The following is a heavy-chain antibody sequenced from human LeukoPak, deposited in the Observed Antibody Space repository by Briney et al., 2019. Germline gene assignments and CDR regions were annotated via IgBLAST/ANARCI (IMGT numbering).Heavy chain of an antibody. CDR3: ARERYSYGSPFDY. V-gene: IGHV1-69*04. Sequence: GASVKVSCKASGGTFSSYAISWVRQAPGQGLEWMGRIIPILGIANYAQKFQGRVTITADKSTSTAYMEQSSLRSEDTAVYYCARERYSYGSPFDYWGQGTLVTVSS. D-gene: IGHD5-18*01. J-gene: IGHJ4*02. CDR2: IIPILGIA. CDR1: GGTFSSYA.